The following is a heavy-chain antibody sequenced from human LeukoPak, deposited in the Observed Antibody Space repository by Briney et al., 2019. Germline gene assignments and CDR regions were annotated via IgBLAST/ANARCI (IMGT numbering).Heavy chain of an antibody. Sequence: SETLSLTCTVSGGSISSRPYHWGWIRQSPGKGLEWIGSIYSSGQSYYKVSLRSRVTMSVDTSKDLFSLKLTSVTAADTAVYYCARAPVSTAYLHYYSMDVWGKGTMVTVSS. J-gene: IGHJ6*03. CDR3: ARAPVSTAYLHYYSMDV. CDR2: IYSSGQS. V-gene: IGHV4-39*07. CDR1: GGSISSRPYH. D-gene: IGHD3-16*01.